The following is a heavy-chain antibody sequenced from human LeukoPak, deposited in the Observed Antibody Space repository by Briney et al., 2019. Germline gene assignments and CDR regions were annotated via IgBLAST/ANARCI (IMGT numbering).Heavy chain of an antibody. CDR2: INSDGSST. CDR3: ARARITIFGVVTHFDY. Sequence: GGSLRPSCAASGFTFSSYWMHWVRQAPGKGLVWVSRINSDGSSTSYADSVKGRFTISRDNAKNTLYLQMNSLRAEDTAVYYCARARITIFGVVTHFDYWGQGTLVTVSS. V-gene: IGHV3-74*01. J-gene: IGHJ4*02. D-gene: IGHD3-3*01. CDR1: GFTFSSYW.